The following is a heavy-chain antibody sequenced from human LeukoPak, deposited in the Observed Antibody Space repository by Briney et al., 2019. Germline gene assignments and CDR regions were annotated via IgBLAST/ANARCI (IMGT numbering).Heavy chain of an antibody. V-gene: IGHV3-11*04. J-gene: IGHJ4*02. CDR1: GFTFSDYY. D-gene: IGHD3-10*01. CDR2: ISSSGSTI. Sequence: GGSLRLSCAGSGFTFSDYYMSWIRRAPGKGLEWISYISSSGSTIYYADSAKGRFTISRDNAKNSLYLQMNSLRAEDTAVYHSARKPGAVDYWGQGTLVTVSS. CDR3: ARKPGAVDY.